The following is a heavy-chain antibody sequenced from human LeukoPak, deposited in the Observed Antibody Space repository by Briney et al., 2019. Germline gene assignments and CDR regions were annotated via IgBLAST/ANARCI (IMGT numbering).Heavy chain of an antibody. D-gene: IGHD3-10*01. J-gene: IGHJ4*02. CDR3: ARARVTYYYGSGGYFDY. Sequence: GGSLRLSCAASGFTFSDYNMSWVRQAPGKGLEWVANIKQDGSEKYYVDSVKGRFTISRDNAKNSLYLQMNSLRAEDTAVYYCARARVTYYYGSGGYFDYWGQGTLVTVSS. V-gene: IGHV3-7*01. CDR1: GFTFSDYN. CDR2: IKQDGSEK.